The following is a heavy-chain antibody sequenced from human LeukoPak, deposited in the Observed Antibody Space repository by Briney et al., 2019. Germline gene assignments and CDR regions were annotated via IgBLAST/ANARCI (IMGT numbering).Heavy chain of an antibody. V-gene: IGHV1-2*02. CDR2: INPNSGGT. CDR3: ARTCSSTSCPSDY. Sequence: GASVKVSCKASGYTFTGYYMHWVRQAPGQGLEWMGWINPNSGGTNYAQKFQGRVTMTKDTSISTAYMELSRLRSDDTAVYYCARTCSSTSCPSDYWGQGTLVTVSS. D-gene: IGHD2-2*01. J-gene: IGHJ4*02. CDR1: GYTFTGYY.